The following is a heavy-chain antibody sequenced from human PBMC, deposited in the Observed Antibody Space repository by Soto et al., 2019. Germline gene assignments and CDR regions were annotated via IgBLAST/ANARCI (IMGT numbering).Heavy chain of an antibody. D-gene: IGHD5-18*01. CDR3: ASSMGTGGYSYGYHPDYYYGMDV. Sequence: SVKVSCKASGGTFSSYTISWVRQAPGQGLEWMGRIIPILGIANYAQKFQGQVTISADKSISTAYLQWSSLKASDTAMYYCASSMGTGGYSYGYHPDYYYGMDVWGQGTTVTVSS. J-gene: IGHJ6*02. V-gene: IGHV1-69*02. CDR1: GGTFSSYT. CDR2: IIPILGIA.